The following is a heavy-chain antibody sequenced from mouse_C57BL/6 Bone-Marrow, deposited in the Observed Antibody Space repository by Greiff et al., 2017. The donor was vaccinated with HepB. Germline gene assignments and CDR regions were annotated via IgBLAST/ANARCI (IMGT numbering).Heavy chain of an antibody. J-gene: IGHJ2*01. CDR2: IHPNSGST. CDR3: ARSLYYGSSYFDD. Sequence: VQLQQPGAELVKPGASVKLSCKASGYTFTSYWMHWVKQRPGQGLEWIGMIHPNSGSTNYNEKFKSKATLTVDKSSSTAYMQLSSLTSEDSAVFYCARSLYYGSSYFDDWGQGTTLTVSS. CDR1: GYTFTSYW. D-gene: IGHD1-1*01. V-gene: IGHV1-64*01.